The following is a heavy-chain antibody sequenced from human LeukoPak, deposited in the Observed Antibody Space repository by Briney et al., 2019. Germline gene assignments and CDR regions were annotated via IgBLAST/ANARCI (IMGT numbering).Heavy chain of an antibody. CDR1: GYTFTSYG. CDR3: ARDTYYYDSSGYSGWFDP. CDR2: ISPYKGNT. J-gene: IGHJ5*02. Sequence: GASVKVSCKSSGYTFTSYGISWVRQAPGQGLEWMGWISPYKGNTDYAQKFQGRVSVTTDTSTSTAYMELRSLRSDDTAVYYCARDTYYYDSSGYSGWFDPWGQGTLVTVSS. V-gene: IGHV1-18*01. D-gene: IGHD3-22*01.